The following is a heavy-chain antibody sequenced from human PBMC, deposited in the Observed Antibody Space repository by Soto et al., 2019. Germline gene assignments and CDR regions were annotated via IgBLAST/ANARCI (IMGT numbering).Heavy chain of an antibody. D-gene: IGHD1-26*01. CDR3: ARDGGRHSGGVDY. Sequence: QVQLVQSGAEVKKPGSSVKVSCKASGGTFSSYSINWVRQALGQGLEWMGEIIPIFGTANYAQKFQGRVTITAAESTSTAYMGLSSLRSEDTAVYYCARDGGRHSGGVDYWGQGTLVTVSS. CDR1: GGTFSSYS. V-gene: IGHV1-69*01. J-gene: IGHJ4*02. CDR2: IIPIFGTA.